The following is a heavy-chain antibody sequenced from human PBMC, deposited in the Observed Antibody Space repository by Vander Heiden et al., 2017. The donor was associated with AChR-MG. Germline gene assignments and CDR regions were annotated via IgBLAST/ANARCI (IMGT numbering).Heavy chain of an antibody. CDR1: GYSFTSYW. V-gene: IGHV5-51*01. D-gene: IGHD2-15*01. CDR2: IYPGDSDT. CDR3: ARSLSGTYCSGGSCYHWFDP. J-gene: IGHJ5*02. Sequence: EVQLVQSGAEVKKPGESLKISCKGSGYSFTSYWIGWVRQMPGKGLEWMGIIYPGDSDTRYSPSFQGQVTISADKSISTAYLQWSSLKASDTAMYYCARSLSGTYCSGGSCYHWFDPWGQGTLVTVSS.